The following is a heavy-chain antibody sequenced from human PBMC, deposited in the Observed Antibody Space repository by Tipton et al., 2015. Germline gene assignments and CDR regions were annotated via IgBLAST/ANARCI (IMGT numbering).Heavy chain of an antibody. CDR1: GGSVSSGSYY. J-gene: IGHJ4*02. CDR2: IYYTGTP. V-gene: IGHV4-39*01. D-gene: IGHD4-17*01. CDR3: ARVSHYGDIDS. Sequence: LRLSCTFSGGSVSSGSYYWGWIRQTPGKGLEWIANIYYTGTPFYSLSLKSRVTISVDTSKNQFSLQLTSVTAIDTAVYYCARVSHYGDIDSWGQGTLVTVSS.